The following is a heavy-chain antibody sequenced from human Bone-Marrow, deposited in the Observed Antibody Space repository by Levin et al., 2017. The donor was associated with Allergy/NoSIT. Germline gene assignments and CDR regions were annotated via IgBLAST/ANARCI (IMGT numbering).Heavy chain of an antibody. Sequence: SETLSLTCTVSGGSISSSSYYWGWIRQPPGKGLEWIGSIYYSGSTYYNPSLKSRVTISVDTSKNQFSLKLSSVTAADTAVYYCARLPMVFGVVMAFDYWGQGTLVTVSS. CDR2: IYYSGST. V-gene: IGHV4-39*01. CDR1: GGSISSSSYY. J-gene: IGHJ4*02. CDR3: ARLPMVFGVVMAFDY. D-gene: IGHD3-3*01.